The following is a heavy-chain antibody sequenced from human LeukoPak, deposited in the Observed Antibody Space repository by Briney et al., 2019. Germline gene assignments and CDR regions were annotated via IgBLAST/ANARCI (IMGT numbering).Heavy chain of an antibody. CDR3: ARVGSSSWYYFDY. J-gene: IGHJ4*02. D-gene: IGHD6-13*01. V-gene: IGHV3-48*01. CDR1: GFTFSSCS. Sequence: GGSLRLSCAASGFTFSSCSMNWVRQAPGKGLEWVSYISSTSGTIYYADSVKGRFTISRDNSKNTLYLQMNSLRAEDTAVYYCARVGSSSWYYFDYWGQGTLVTVSS. CDR2: ISSTSGTI.